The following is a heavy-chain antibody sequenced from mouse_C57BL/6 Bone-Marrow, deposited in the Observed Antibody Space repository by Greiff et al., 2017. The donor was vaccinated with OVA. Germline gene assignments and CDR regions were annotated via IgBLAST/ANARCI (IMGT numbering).Heavy chain of an antibody. D-gene: IGHD1-1*01. CDR1: GYTFTSYW. V-gene: IGHV1-55*01. CDR2: IYPGSGST. J-gene: IGHJ4*01. CDR3: AKDYYGSSYVVFYAMDY. Sequence: VQLQQPGAELVKPGASVKMSCKASGYTFTSYWITWVKQRPGQGLEWIGDIYPGSGSTNYNEKFKSKATLTVDTSSSTAYMQLSSLTSEDSAVYYCAKDYYGSSYVVFYAMDYWGQGTSVTVSS.